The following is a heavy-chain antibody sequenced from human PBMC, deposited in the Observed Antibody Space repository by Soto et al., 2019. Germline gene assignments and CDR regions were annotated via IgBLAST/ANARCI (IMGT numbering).Heavy chain of an antibody. V-gene: IGHV3-23*01. J-gene: IGHJ3*01. CDR3: AGRTVASSWTLDV. CDR2: ISGRAGRT. Sequence: LRLSCAASGFTFENYAMAWVRQAPGRGLEWLSGISGRAGRTYYADSVKGRFSISRDTSKNTVYLQMNSLRAEDTAVYYCAGRTVASSWTLDVWGQGTMVTVSS. D-gene: IGHD4-17*01. CDR1: GFTFENYA.